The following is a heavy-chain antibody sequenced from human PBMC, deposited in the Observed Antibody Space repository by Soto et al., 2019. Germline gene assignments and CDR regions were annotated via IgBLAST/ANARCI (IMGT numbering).Heavy chain of an antibody. V-gene: IGHV1-46*01. D-gene: IGHD2-15*01. J-gene: IGHJ6*04. Sequence: GASVKVSCKASGYTFTSYYMHWVRQAPGQGLEWMGIINPSGGSTSYAQKFQGRVTMTRDTSTSTVYMELSSLRSEDTAVYYCARVSGYCSGGSCYSGFGMDVWGKGTTVTVSS. CDR1: GYTFTSYY. CDR3: ARVSGYCSGGSCYSGFGMDV. CDR2: INPSGGST.